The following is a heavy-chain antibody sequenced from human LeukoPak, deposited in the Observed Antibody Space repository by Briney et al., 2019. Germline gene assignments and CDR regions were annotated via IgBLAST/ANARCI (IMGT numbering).Heavy chain of an antibody. CDR2: INSDGSDT. J-gene: IGHJ6*02. Sequence: GGSLRLSCAASGFSISSYWMHWVRQAPGKGLVWVSRINSDGSDTIYADSVKGRLTISRDNAKNTVYLQMNSLRAEDTAIYYCGRKAGHTYGMDVWGQGTTVTVSS. V-gene: IGHV3-74*01. CDR3: GRKAGHTYGMDV. D-gene: IGHD6-19*01. CDR1: GFSISSYW.